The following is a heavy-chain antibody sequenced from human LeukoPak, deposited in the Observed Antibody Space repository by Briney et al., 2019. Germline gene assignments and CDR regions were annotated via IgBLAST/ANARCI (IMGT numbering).Heavy chain of an antibody. Sequence: GGSLRLSCAASGFTFSSYAMHWVRQAPGKGLEWVAVISYDGSNKYYADSVKGRFTISRDNSKNTLYLQMNSLRAEDTAVYYCARRYSYGYFDYWGQGTLVTVSS. CDR2: ISYDGSNK. CDR3: ARRYSYGYFDY. CDR1: GFTFSSYA. J-gene: IGHJ4*02. V-gene: IGHV3-30-3*01. D-gene: IGHD5-18*01.